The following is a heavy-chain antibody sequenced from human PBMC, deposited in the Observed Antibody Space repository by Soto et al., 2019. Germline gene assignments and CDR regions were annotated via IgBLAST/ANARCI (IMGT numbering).Heavy chain of an antibody. J-gene: IGHJ5*02. CDR1: GYTFTNHE. Sequence: HLVQSGPEVKKPGDSVKVSCKASGYTFTNHEIIWLRHAPGQGLEWMGWVNTFNENKKYAESFEDRFTMTIDTATPTANMESRSLKSDDTATYYCARMVSYSSSWYSLDPWDQGTLVTVSS. V-gene: IGHV1-18*04. CDR2: VNTFNENK. D-gene: IGHD6-13*01. CDR3: ARMVSYSSSWYSLDP.